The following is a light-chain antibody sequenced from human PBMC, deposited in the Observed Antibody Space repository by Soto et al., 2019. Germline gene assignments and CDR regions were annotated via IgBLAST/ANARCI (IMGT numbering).Light chain of an antibody. CDR1: QDIRNF. CDR3: RKYSSVPV. V-gene: IGKV1-27*01. CDR2: AAS. Sequence: DIQMTQSPTSLSASVGDRVTITCRASQDIRNFVAWYQQKPGKAPKLLIYAASTLQSGVPSRFSGSGSGTDFTLTINSLHHEDVATYSCRKYSSVPVFGPGTKVQIK. J-gene: IGKJ3*01.